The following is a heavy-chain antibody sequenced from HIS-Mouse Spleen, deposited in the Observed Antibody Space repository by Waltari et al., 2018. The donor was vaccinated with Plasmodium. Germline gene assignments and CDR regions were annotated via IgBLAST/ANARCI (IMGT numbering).Heavy chain of an antibody. CDR1: GGSISSSSYY. CDR2: IYYSGST. V-gene: IGHV4-39*07. J-gene: IGHJ2*01. D-gene: IGHD3-3*01. Sequence: QLQLQESGPGLVKPSETLSLTCTVSGGSISSSSYYWGWIRQPPGKGLEWIGSIYYSGSTYYNPSLKSQVTISVDTSKNQFSLKLSSVTAADTAVYYCARVTSSGVYWYFDLWGRGTLVTVSS. CDR3: ARVTSSGVYWYFDL.